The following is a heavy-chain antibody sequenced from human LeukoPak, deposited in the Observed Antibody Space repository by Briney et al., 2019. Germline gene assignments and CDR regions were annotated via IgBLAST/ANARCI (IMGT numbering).Heavy chain of an antibody. V-gene: IGHV4-39*01. Sequence: SETLSLTCTVSGGSISSSSYYWGWIRQPPGKRLEWSGSINYSGSACYNPSLKSRVTISVDTSKNQFSLKLSSVTAADTAVYYCARPDQRGYTYGYSAFDIWGQGTMVTVSS. J-gene: IGHJ3*02. D-gene: IGHD5-18*01. CDR2: INYSGSA. CDR3: ARPDQRGYTYGYSAFDI. CDR1: GGSISSSSYY.